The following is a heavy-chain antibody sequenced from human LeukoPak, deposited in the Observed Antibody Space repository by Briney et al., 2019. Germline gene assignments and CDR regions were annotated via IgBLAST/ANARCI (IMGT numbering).Heavy chain of an antibody. D-gene: IGHD3-10*01. Sequence: PGGSLRLSCAASGFTFSSYSMNWVRQAPGKGLEWVSYVSGSGSPIYYADSVKGRFTVSRDNAKNSLYLQMNSLRAEDTAVYYCAKGGGITMVRNRYQFDYWGQGTLVTVSS. V-gene: IGHV3-48*04. CDR1: GFTFSSYS. CDR3: AKGGGITMVRNRYQFDY. CDR2: VSGSGSPI. J-gene: IGHJ4*02.